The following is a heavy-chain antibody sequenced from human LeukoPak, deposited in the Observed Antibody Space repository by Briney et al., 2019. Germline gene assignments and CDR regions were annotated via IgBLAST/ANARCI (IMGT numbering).Heavy chain of an antibody. CDR1: GGSFSGYY. V-gene: IGHV4-34*01. CDR2: INHSGST. D-gene: IGHD1-7*01. J-gene: IGHJ6*03. Sequence: SETLSLTCAVYGGSFSGYYWSWIRQPPGKGLEWIGEINHSGSTNYNPSLKSRVTISVDTSKNQFSLKLSSVTAADTAVYYCARVSELEGYMDVWGKGTTVTVS. CDR3: ARVSELEGYMDV.